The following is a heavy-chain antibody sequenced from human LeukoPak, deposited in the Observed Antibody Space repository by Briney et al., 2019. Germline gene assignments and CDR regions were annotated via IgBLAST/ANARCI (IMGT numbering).Heavy chain of an antibody. V-gene: IGHV3-21*01. Sequence: PGGSLRLSCAASGFTFSSYSINWVRQAPGKGLEWVSSISSSSSYIYYADSVKGRFTISRDNAKNTLYLQMNSLRAEDTAVYYCARSGDTGRNWYFDLWGRGTLVTVSS. D-gene: IGHD3-10*01. J-gene: IGHJ2*01. CDR2: ISSSSSYI. CDR3: ARSGDTGRNWYFDL. CDR1: GFTFSSYS.